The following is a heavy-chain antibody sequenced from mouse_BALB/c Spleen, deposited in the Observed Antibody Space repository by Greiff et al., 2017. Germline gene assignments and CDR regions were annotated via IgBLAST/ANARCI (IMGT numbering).Heavy chain of an antibody. J-gene: IGHJ4*01. V-gene: IGHV5-6-5*01. CDR1: GFTFSSYA. Sequence: EVQVVESGGGLVKPGGSLKLSCAASGFTFSSYAMSWVRQTPEKRLEWVASISSGGSTYYPDSVKGRFTISRDNARNILYLQMSSLRSEDTAMYYCASPIYDGYLAYWGQGTSVTVSS. CDR3: ASPIYDGYLAY. CDR2: ISSGGST. D-gene: IGHD2-3*01.